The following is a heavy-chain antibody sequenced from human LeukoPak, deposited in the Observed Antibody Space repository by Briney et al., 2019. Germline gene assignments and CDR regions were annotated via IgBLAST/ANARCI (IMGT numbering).Heavy chain of an antibody. J-gene: IGHJ4*02. Sequence: GGSLRLSCAAFGFTFRRHAMHWIRQAPGKGLEYVAAISSKGDNTYYVNSVRGRFTVSRDNSKNTLFLQMDSLRPEGMAVYYCARAPSYHDILTGSISQHYFDFWGQGTLVTVSS. D-gene: IGHD3-9*01. CDR2: ISSKGDNT. CDR3: ARAPSYHDILTGSISQHYFDF. CDR1: GFTFRRHA. V-gene: IGHV3-64*01.